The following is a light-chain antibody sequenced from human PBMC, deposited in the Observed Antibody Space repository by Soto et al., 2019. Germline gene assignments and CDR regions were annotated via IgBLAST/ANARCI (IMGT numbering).Light chain of an antibody. CDR3: QQFNSYLSYT. Sequence: AIQLTQSPSSLSASVGDRVTITCRASQGISSALAWYQQKPGKAPKLLIYDASSLESGVPSRFSGSGSGTDFTLTFSSLQPEDFATYYCQQFNSYLSYTFGQGTKLEIK. J-gene: IGKJ2*01. V-gene: IGKV1-13*02. CDR2: DAS. CDR1: QGISSA.